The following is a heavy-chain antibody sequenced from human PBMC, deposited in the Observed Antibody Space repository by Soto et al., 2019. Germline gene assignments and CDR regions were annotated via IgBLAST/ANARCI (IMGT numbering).Heavy chain of an antibody. CDR1: GGSISSGGYY. V-gene: IGHV4-31*03. D-gene: IGHD3-10*01. J-gene: IGHJ4*01. Sequence: QVQLQESGPGLVKPSQTLSLTCTVSGGSISSGGYYWSWIRQHPGKGLEWIGYIYYSGSTYYNPCLTSRVTISVDTSKNQYSLKLSSVPAADTAVYYGASGVTMVRGVIHTPYFDYWGHGTLVTVSS. CDR3: ASGVTMVRGVIHTPYFDY. CDR2: IYYSGST.